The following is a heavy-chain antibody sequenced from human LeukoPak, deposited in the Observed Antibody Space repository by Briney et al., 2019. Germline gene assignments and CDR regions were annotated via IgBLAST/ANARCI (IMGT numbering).Heavy chain of an antibody. Sequence: GRSLRLSCAASGFTFSSYGMHWVRQAPGKGLEWVALISYDGSNEYYADSVKGRFTISRDNSMNMLHLQMNSLRAEDTAVYYCAKDEGYGSGSYYTRYDAFDIWGQGTMVAVSS. CDR2: ISYDGSNE. J-gene: IGHJ3*02. V-gene: IGHV3-30*18. D-gene: IGHD3-10*01. CDR1: GFTFSSYG. CDR3: AKDEGYGSGSYYTRYDAFDI.